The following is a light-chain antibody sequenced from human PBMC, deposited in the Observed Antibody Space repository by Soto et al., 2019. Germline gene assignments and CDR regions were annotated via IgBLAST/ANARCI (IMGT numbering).Light chain of an antibody. CDR2: WAS. V-gene: IGKV4-1*01. Sequence: DIVMTQSPDSLAVSLGERATINCKSSQSVLYSSNNKNYLAWYQQKPGQPPKLLIYWASTRESGVPDRFSGSGSGTDFTLTISSLQAEDVAVYYCQQFYSIPPVTFSGGTKVEIK. CDR3: QQFYSIPPVT. CDR1: QSVLYSSNNKNY. J-gene: IGKJ4*01.